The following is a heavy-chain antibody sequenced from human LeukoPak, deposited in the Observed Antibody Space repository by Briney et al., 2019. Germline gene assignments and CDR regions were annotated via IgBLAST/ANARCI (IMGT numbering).Heavy chain of an antibody. CDR3: AKVASVPATATRRYFDY. V-gene: IGHV3-23*01. CDR1: GFTFSRYA. CDR2: ISGSGGST. D-gene: IGHD2-2*01. J-gene: IGHJ4*02. Sequence: QPGGSLRLSCAASGFTFSRYAMSWVRQAPGKGLEWVSAISGSGGSTYYADSVKGRFTISRDNSKNTLYLQMNSLRAEDTAVYYCAKVASVPATATRRYFDYWGQGTLVTVTS.